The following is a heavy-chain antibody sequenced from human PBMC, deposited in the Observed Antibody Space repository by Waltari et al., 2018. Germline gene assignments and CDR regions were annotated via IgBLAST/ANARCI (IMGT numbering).Heavy chain of an antibody. CDR1: GCTVSSNY. CDR2: IHSGGST. CDR3: AGGPSYYDSSTFAFDM. Sequence: EVQLVETGGGLIQPGGSLRRSCAASGCTVSSNYMGWARQAPGKGLEWVSVIHSGGSTYYADSVKGRFTIFRDSSKNTLYLQMNTLRAEDTAMYYCAGGPSYYDSSTFAFDMWGQGTMVTVSS. D-gene: IGHD3-22*01. J-gene: IGHJ3*02. V-gene: IGHV3-53*02.